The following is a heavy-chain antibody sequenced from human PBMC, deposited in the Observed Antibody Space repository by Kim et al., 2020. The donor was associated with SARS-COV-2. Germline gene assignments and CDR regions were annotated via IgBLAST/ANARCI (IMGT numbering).Heavy chain of an antibody. CDR3: ASRRTEWLVRGYYFDY. D-gene: IGHD6-19*01. Sequence: SLKSRVTISVDKSKNQFSLKLSSVTAADTAVYYCASRRTEWLVRGYYFDYWGQGTLVTVSS. J-gene: IGHJ4*02. V-gene: IGHV4-4*02.